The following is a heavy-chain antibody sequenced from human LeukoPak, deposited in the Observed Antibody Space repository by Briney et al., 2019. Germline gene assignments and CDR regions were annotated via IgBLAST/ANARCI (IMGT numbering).Heavy chain of an antibody. J-gene: IGHJ4*02. CDR3: ARRGTVTTERFDY. Sequence: PSETLSPTSPVSGGPICSSSYYWGWIRHPPGKGLEWIGSIYYSGSTYYNPSLKSRVTISVDTSKNQFSLKLSSVTAADTAVYYCARRGTVTTERFDYWGQGTLVTVSS. CDR1: GGPICSSSYY. V-gene: IGHV4-39*01. CDR2: IYYSGST. D-gene: IGHD4-11*01.